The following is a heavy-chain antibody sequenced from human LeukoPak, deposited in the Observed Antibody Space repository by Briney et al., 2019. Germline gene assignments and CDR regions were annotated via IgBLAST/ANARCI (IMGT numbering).Heavy chain of an antibody. D-gene: IGHD1/OR15-1a*01. CDR2: ISYDGSNK. CDR1: GFTFSSYA. J-gene: IGHJ4*02. CDR3: AREGRTDYYFDY. V-gene: IGHV3-30*04. Sequence: GGSLRLSCAASGFTFSSYAMHWVRQAPGKGLEWVAVISYDGSNKYYADSVKGRFTISRDNSKNTLYLQMNSPRAEDTAVYYCAREGRTDYYFDYWGQGTLVTVSS.